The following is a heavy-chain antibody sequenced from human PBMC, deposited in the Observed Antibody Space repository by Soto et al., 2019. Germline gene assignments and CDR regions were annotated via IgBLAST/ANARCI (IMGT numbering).Heavy chain of an antibody. D-gene: IGHD1-20*01. J-gene: IGHJ4*02. CDR1: GGTFTNYA. CDR2: VIPMFDTA. Sequence: QVHLVQSGAEVKKPGSSVTVSCKSSGGTFTNYAISWVRQAPGQGLEWLGGVIPMFDTADYAQKFLGRVIIRAETSTTTVYLDLSSLRSEETAVHYCARDVERKYERTRYAPPRYDLGGPGTVLIVS. CDR3: ARDVERKYERTRYAPPRYDL. V-gene: IGHV1-69*06.